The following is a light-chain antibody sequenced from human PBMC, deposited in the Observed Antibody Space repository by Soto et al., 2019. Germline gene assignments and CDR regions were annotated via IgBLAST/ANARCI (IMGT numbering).Light chain of an antibody. CDR2: DAS. Sequence: EIVLTQSPNTLSLSPGSRCNLSCRASQSVSSNLALYQKKPGQVPRLLIYDASTRAAGIPAGFSGSGSGTEFTLTISSLKYEDFEIYYCQQYNNWPLTFGGGTKVDI. J-gene: IGKJ4*01. CDR1: QSVSSN. V-gene: IGKV3-15*01. CDR3: QQYNNWPLT.